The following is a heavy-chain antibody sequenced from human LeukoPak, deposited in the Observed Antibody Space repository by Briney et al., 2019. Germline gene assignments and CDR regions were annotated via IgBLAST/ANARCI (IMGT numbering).Heavy chain of an antibody. D-gene: IGHD3-3*01. Sequence: ASVKVSCKVSGYTLSELSMHWVRQSPGKGLEWMGGFDVAETDTIYAQTFQGRVTMTEDTSTDTAYMELNSLSSEDTAVYYCSSSGVDEWQGLHFWGQGTLVTVSS. CDR1: GYTLSELS. V-gene: IGHV1-24*01. CDR3: SSSGVDEWQGLHF. CDR2: FDVAETDT. J-gene: IGHJ4*02.